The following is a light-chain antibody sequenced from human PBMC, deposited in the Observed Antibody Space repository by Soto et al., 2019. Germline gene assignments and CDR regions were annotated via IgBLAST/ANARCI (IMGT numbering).Light chain of an antibody. CDR2: DAS. V-gene: IGKV3-11*01. CDR1: QSVRSN. J-gene: IGKJ4*01. CDR3: QQRSNWLT. Sequence: EIVLTQSPATLSLSPGERATLSCRASQSVRSNLAWYQQKPGQAPRLLIYDASNRATGIPARFSGSGSGTDFTLTISSLEPEDFAVYYCQQRSNWLTFGGGTKVDIK.